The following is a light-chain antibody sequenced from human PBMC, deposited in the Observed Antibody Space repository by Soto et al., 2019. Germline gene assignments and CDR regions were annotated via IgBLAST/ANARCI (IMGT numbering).Light chain of an antibody. J-gene: IGKJ1*01. CDR3: QQIYSPLRT. V-gene: IGKV1-39*01. CDR1: QLINGY. CDR2: TAS. Sequence: DIQLTQSPSSLSASLGDRVTISCRASQLINGYLNWYQQKPGKAPRLLIYTASNLQSGVPSRFSGTRSGTDFTLINSDLQAEDFATYYCQQIYSPLRTFGQGTRVEIK.